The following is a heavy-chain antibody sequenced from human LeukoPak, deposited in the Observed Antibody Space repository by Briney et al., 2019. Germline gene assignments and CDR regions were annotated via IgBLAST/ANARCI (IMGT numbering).Heavy chain of an antibody. D-gene: IGHD5-18*01. Sequence: ASVKVSCKASGYTFTGYYMHWVRQAPGQGLEWMGWINPNSGGTNYAQKFQGRVTMTRDTSISTAYMELSRLRSDGTAVYYCARDRWIQLWLPEFDYWGQGTLVTVSS. CDR1: GYTFTGYY. CDR2: INPNSGGT. J-gene: IGHJ4*02. V-gene: IGHV1-2*02. CDR3: ARDRWIQLWLPEFDY.